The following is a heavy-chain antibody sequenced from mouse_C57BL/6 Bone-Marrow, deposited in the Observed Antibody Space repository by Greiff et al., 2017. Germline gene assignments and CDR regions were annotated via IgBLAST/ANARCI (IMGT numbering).Heavy chain of an antibody. CDR3: AIAYYNCDSLFAY. D-gene: IGHD6-1*01. CDR1: GYSFTDYN. V-gene: IGHV1-39*01. J-gene: IGHJ3*01. Sequence: VQLQQSGPDLVKPGASVTISCKASGYSFTDYNMHWVQQSPGKSLEWIGVINPTYGTTSYNHKFKGKATLTVDQSSSTAYMQLNSLTSEDSAVYYCAIAYYNCDSLFAYWGQGTLVTVSA. CDR2: INPTYGTT.